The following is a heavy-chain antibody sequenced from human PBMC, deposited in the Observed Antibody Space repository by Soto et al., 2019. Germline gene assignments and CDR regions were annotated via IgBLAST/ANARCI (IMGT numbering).Heavy chain of an antibody. D-gene: IGHD4-17*01. J-gene: IGHJ4*02. CDR1: GFIFNSYW. CDR3: VREEPGLRYQY. Sequence: GGSLRLSCAASGFIFNSYWMHWVRQAPEKGLVWVSRISSDGSTINYADSVKGRFTISRDNAKNTLYLQMNTLRAEDTAVYYCVREEPGLRYQYWGQGTLVTVSS. CDR2: ISSDGSTI. V-gene: IGHV3-74*01.